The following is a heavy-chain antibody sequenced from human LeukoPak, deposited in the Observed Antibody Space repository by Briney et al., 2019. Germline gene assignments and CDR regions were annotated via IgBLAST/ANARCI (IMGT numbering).Heavy chain of an antibody. V-gene: IGHV1-2*02. Sequence: ASVKVSCKASGYTFTGYLMHWVRQAPGQGLEWMGWINPNSGGTNYAQKFQGRVTMTRDTSISTPYMELSWLRSDDTAVYYCARALYTSRSYLATFSPTNFDYWGQGTLVTVSS. J-gene: IGHJ4*02. CDR3: ARALYTSRSYLATFSPTNFDY. CDR1: GYTFTGYL. CDR2: INPNSGGT. D-gene: IGHD6-13*01.